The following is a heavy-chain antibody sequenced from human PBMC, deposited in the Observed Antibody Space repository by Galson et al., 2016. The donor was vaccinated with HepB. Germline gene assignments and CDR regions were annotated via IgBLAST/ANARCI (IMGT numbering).Heavy chain of an antibody. V-gene: IGHV3-7*01. Sequence: SLRLSSAASGFTFKNYWMSWVRQAPGKGLEWVANIKPDGSDANYVDSVRGRFTISRDNAKNSLFLQMNVVRAEDTAVYYCATTRLSDNWGQGTLVTVSS. CDR1: GFTFKNYW. CDR3: ATTRLSDN. J-gene: IGHJ4*02. D-gene: IGHD3-16*01. CDR2: IKPDGSDA.